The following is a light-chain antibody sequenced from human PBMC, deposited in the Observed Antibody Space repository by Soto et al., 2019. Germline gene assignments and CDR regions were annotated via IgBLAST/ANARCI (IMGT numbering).Light chain of an antibody. CDR1: QSISSY. V-gene: IGKV1-39*01. CDR2: AAS. Sequence: DIQMTQSPSSLSASVGDRVTITCRASQSISSYLNWYQQKPGKAPKLLIYAASSLQSGVPSRFSGSGSGTDFTLTISSLQPEDFATYYCQQCYSTLSITFGQGTRLEIK. CDR3: QQCYSTLSIT. J-gene: IGKJ5*01.